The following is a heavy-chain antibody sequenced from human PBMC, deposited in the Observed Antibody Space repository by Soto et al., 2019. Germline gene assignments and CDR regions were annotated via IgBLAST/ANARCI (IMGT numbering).Heavy chain of an antibody. V-gene: IGHV3-30*18. D-gene: IGHD4-17*01. CDR3: AKDLVTTGDGYYYYDGMDV. CDR1: GFTFSSYG. J-gene: IGHJ6*02. Sequence: QVQLVESGGGVVQPGRSLRLSCAASGFTFSSYGMHWVRQAPGKGLEWVAVISYDGSNKYYADSVKGRFTISRDNSKNTLYLKMNSLRAEDTAVYYCAKDLVTTGDGYYYYDGMDVWGQGTTVTVSS. CDR2: ISYDGSNK.